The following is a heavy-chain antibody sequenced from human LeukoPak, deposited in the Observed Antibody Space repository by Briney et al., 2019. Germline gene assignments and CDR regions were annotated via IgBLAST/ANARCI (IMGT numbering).Heavy chain of an antibody. J-gene: IGHJ4*02. CDR3: ASRLGDCSGGSCYVDYFDY. CDR1: GFTFSDYY. Sequence: GGSLRLSCAASGFTFSDYYMSWIRQAPGKGLEWVSYISSSSYTNYADSVKGRFTISRDNAKNSLYLQMNSLRAEDTAVYYCASRLGDCSGGSCYVDYFDYWGQGTLVTVSS. CDR2: ISSSSYT. V-gene: IGHV3-11*06. D-gene: IGHD2-15*01.